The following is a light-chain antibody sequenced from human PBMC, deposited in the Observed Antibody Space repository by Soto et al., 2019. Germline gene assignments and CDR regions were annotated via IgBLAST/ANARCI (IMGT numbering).Light chain of an antibody. V-gene: IGKV3-15*01. CDR1: QSVRTN. Sequence: EVVLTQSPATLSVSAGGTVTLSCRASQSVRTNVAWYQQIPGQAPRLLVYGASTRATGVPARFTGSGSGIEFSLTISSLLSEDLAVYYCQQRSNWPRTFGQGTKVDIK. CDR2: GAS. J-gene: IGKJ1*01. CDR3: QQRSNWPRT.